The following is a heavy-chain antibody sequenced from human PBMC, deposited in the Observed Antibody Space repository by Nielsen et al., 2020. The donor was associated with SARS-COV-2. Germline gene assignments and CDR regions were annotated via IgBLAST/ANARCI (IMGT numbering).Heavy chain of an antibody. J-gene: IGHJ6*02. V-gene: IGHV1-69*04. Sequence: SVKVSCKASGGTFSSYAISWVRQAPGQGLEWMGRIIPILGIANYAQKFQGRVTITADESTSTAYMELSSLRSEDTAVYYCARHMFWGYYYYGMDVWGQGTTVTVSS. CDR2: IIPILGIA. CDR3: ARHMFWGYYYYGMDV. CDR1: GGTFSSYA. D-gene: IGHD3-16*01.